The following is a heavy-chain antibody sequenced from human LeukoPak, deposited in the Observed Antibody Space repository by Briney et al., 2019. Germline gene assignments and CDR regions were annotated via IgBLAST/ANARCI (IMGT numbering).Heavy chain of an antibody. D-gene: IGHD6-6*01. CDR2: ISGSGGST. CDR1: GFTFSSYA. Sequence: GGSLRLSCAASGFTFSSYAISWVRQAPGKGLEWVSAISGSGGSTYYADSVKGRFTISRDNSKNTLYLQMNSLRAEDTAVYYCAKDLSGYSSSSACSYWGQGTLVTVSS. CDR3: AKDLSGYSSSSACSY. J-gene: IGHJ4*02. V-gene: IGHV3-23*01.